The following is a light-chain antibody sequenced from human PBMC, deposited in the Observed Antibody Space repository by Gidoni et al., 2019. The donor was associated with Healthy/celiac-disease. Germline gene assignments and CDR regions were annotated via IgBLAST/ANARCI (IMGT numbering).Light chain of an antibody. V-gene: IGKV1-39*01. J-gene: IGKJ5*01. CDR3: QQSYSTPFT. CDR1: QSISSY. Sequence: DIQMNQSPSSLSASEGDRVTITCRASQSISSYLNWYQQKPGKAPKLLIYAASSLQSGVPSRFSGSGSGTDFTLTISSLQPEDFATYYCQQSYSTPFTFGQGTRLEIK. CDR2: AAS.